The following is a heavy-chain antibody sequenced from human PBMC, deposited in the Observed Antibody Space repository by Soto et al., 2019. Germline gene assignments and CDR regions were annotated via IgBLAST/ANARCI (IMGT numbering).Heavy chain of an antibody. D-gene: IGHD6-13*01. J-gene: IGHJ4*02. V-gene: IGHV3-21*01. Sequence: PGGSLRLFCAASGFTFSSYSMNWVRQAPGKGLEWVSSISSSSSYIYYADSVKGRFTISRDNAKNSLYLQMNSLRAEDTAVYYCERDDSKLYSSSPIQFDYWGQGTLVTVSS. CDR2: ISSSSSYI. CDR1: GFTFSSYS. CDR3: ERDDSKLYSSSPIQFDY.